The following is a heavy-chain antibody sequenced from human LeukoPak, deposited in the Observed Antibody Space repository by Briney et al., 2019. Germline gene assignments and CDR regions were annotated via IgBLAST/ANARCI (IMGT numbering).Heavy chain of an antibody. CDR1: GYTFTGYY. D-gene: IGHD2-2*01. CDR2: INPNSGGT. CDR3: AREQVVPASDAFDI. J-gene: IGHJ3*02. Sequence: GASVKVSCKASGYTFTGYYMHWVRQAPGQGLEWMGWINPNSGGTNYAQKFQGRVTMTRDTSISTAYMELSRLRSDDTAVYYCAREQVVPASDAFDIWGQGTMVTVSS. V-gene: IGHV1-2*02.